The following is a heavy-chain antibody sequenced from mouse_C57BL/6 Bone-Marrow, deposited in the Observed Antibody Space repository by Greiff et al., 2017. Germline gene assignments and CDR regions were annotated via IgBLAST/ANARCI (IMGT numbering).Heavy chain of an antibody. CDR3: ASDGYYPLAY. V-gene: IGHV1-26*01. Sequence: EVQLQQSGPELVKPGASVKISCKASGYTFTDYYMNWVKQSHGKSLEWIGDINPNNGGTSYNQKFKGKATLTVDKSSSTAYMELRSLTSEDSAVYYCASDGYYPLAYWGQGTLVTVSA. CDR2: INPNNGGT. CDR1: GYTFTDYY. J-gene: IGHJ3*01. D-gene: IGHD2-3*01.